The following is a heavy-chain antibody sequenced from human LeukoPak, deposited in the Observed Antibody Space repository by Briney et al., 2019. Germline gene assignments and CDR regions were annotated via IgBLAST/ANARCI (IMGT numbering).Heavy chain of an antibody. V-gene: IGHV4-61*09. CDR2: IYTSKSM. J-gene: IGHJ4*02. D-gene: IGHD3-10*01. CDR3: TKGRGI. CDR1: GGSISSGFYD. Sequence: SETLSLTCTVSGGSISSGFYDWYSIRQPAGKGLEWIGHIYTSKSMNYNPSLKSRVTISVDTSKNQFSLKLTSVTAADTAVYYCTKGRGIWGQGTLVTVSS.